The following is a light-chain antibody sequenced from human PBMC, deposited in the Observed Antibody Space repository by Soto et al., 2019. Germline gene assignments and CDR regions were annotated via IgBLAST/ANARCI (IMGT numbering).Light chain of an antibody. CDR1: SSDVGGYNY. J-gene: IGLJ3*02. Sequence: QSALTQPASVSGSPGQSITISCTGTSSDVGGYNYVSWYQQHPGKAPKLMIYAVSNRPSGVSNRFSGSKSGNTASLTISGLQAEDEADYYCSSYTRSSTWVFGGGTKLNVL. CDR3: SSYTRSSTWV. CDR2: AVS. V-gene: IGLV2-14*01.